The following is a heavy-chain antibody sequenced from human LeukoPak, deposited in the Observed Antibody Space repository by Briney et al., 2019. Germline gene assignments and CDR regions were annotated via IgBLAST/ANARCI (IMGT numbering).Heavy chain of an antibody. V-gene: IGHV1-18*01. CDR3: ARGERYCSCTRCYVGMGNDL. CDR1: GYTFTSYG. D-gene: IGHD2-2*01. J-gene: IGHJ5*02. Sequence: ASVKVSCKASGYTFTSYGIGWVRQAPGQGLEYMGWINAYNSNTYYAQKLQGRVTMTTDTSTSTAYMELRSLRSDDTAVYYCARGERYCSCTRCYVGMGNDLWGQGTLITVSS. CDR2: INAYNSNT.